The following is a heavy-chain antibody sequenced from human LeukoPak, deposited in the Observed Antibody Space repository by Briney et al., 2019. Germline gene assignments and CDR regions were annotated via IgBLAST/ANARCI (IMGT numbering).Heavy chain of an antibody. CDR1: GFTFSNYW. D-gene: IGHD2-2*01. J-gene: IGHJ5*02. Sequence: AGGSLRLSCAASGFTFSNYWMHWVRQAPGKGLVWVSRINSDGRSTNYADSVKGRFTISRDNSKNTLYLQMNSLRAEDTAVYYCARGGDIVVVPATLNWFDPWGQGTLVTVSS. CDR3: ARGGDIVVVPATLNWFDP. V-gene: IGHV3-74*01. CDR2: INSDGRST.